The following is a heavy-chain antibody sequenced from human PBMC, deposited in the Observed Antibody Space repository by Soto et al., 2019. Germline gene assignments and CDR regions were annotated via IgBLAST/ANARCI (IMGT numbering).Heavy chain of an antibody. CDR2: IRSKADSYAT. CDR3: TSPTDHDAFDI. D-gene: IGHD4-17*01. V-gene: IGHV3-73*01. J-gene: IGHJ3*02. Sequence: GGSLRLSCGSSGVSFSGSGIYWVRQASGKGLEWVGHIRSKADSYATAYAASVKGRFTISRDDSKNTALLQMNSLKTEDTAVYYCTSPTDHDAFDIWGQGTMVTVSS. CDR1: GVSFSGSG.